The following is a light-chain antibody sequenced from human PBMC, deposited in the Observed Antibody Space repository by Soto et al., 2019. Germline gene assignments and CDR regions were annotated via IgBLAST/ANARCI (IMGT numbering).Light chain of an antibody. V-gene: IGKV1-5*01. CDR1: QNINNW. CDR3: QQYNSD. CDR2: DAS. J-gene: IGKJ3*01. Sequence: DIQMTQSPSSLSASVGDRVTITCRARQNINNWLAWYQQKPGRAPKLLIYDASSLESGVPSRFSGSGSGTEFTLTISSLQPDDFAIYYCQQYNSDFGPGTKVEIK.